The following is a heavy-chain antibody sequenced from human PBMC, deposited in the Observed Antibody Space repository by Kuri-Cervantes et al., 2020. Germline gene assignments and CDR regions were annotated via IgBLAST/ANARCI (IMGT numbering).Heavy chain of an antibody. CDR1: GYTFTGYY. V-gene: IGHV1-2*02. D-gene: IGHD1-26*01. Sequence: ASVKVSCKASGYTFTGYYIHWVRQAPGQGLEWMGWINPSSGGTIYAQKFQGRVTITRDTSASTAYMELSSLRSEDTAVYYCARDQVGATDYWGQGTLVTVSS. J-gene: IGHJ4*02. CDR2: INPSSGGT. CDR3: ARDQVGATDY.